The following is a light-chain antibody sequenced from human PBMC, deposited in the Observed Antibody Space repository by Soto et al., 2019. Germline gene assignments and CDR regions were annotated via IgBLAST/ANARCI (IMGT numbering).Light chain of an antibody. V-gene: IGKV1-39*01. CDR3: LQHNSYPLT. Sequence: DIQMTQSPSSLSASLGERVTVTLRASQRINNYLNWYQQKPGKAPKLLIYAASSLQSGVPSRFSGSGSGTDFTLTISSLQPEDFATYYCLQHNSYPLTFGGGTTGDIK. CDR2: AAS. CDR1: QRINNY. J-gene: IGKJ4*01.